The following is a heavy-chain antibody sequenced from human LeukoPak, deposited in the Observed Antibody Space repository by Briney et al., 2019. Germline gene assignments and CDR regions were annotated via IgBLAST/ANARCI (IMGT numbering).Heavy chain of an antibody. J-gene: IGHJ4*02. V-gene: IGHV4-59*01. CDR3: AREDVNYGDYRIFDY. CDR2: IYYSGST. Sequence: PSETLSLTCTVSGGSISSYYWGWIRQPPGKGLEWIGYIYYSGSTNYNPSLKSRVTISVDTSKNQFSLKLSSVTAADTAVYYCAREDVNYGDYRIFDYWGQGTLVTVSS. CDR1: GGSISSYY. D-gene: IGHD4-17*01.